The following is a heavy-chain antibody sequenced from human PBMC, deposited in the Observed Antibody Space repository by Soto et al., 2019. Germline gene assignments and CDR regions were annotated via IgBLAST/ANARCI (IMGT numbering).Heavy chain of an antibody. V-gene: IGHV3-30*19. D-gene: IGHD3-16*01. CDR2: TSYDGSDK. J-gene: IGHJ1*01. CDR1: GFTFRSYV. Sequence: QVQLVESGGGVVQPGTSLRVSCVGSGFTFRSYVIHWVRQAPGKGLEWVALTSYDGSDKYYGDSVRGRFTISRDNSRNTVDLRMGSLRVEDTALYCCGRLGTTGGWDVWGQGPLVSVSS. CDR3: GRLGTTGGWDV.